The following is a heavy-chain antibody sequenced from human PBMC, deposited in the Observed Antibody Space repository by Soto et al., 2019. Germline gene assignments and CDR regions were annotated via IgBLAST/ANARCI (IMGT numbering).Heavy chain of an antibody. V-gene: IGHV3-23*01. D-gene: IGHD6-19*01. CDR2: ISGGGGNT. Sequence: EVQLLESGGGLVQPGGSLRLSCAASGFTFSSYAMSWVRQTPGKGLEWVSGISGGGGNTYYADSVTGRFTISRDNSRNTLYLQMNSLRAADTATYYCAKDRGAGGRFSGIAVAGIPSWGQGTLVTVPS. CDR1: GFTFSSYA. CDR3: AKDRGAGGRFSGIAVAGIPS. J-gene: IGHJ5*02.